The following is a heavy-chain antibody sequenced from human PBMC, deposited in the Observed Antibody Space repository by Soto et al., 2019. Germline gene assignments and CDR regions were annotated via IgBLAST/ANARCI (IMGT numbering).Heavy chain of an antibody. CDR3: ARSLPSGYHYYYYGMDV. CDR2: IDPSDSYT. CDR1: GYSFTSYW. Sequence: GESLKISCKGSGYSFTSYWISWVRQMPGKGLEWMGRIDPSDSYTNYSPSFQGQVTISADKSISTAYLQWSSLKASDTAMYYCARSLPSGYHYYYYGMDVWGQGTTVTIS. D-gene: IGHD5-12*01. J-gene: IGHJ6*02. V-gene: IGHV5-10-1*04.